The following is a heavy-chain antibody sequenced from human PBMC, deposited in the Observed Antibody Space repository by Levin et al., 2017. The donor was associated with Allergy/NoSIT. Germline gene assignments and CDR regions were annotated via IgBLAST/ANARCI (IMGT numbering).Heavy chain of an antibody. Sequence: GESLKISCKASGYTFTSYDINWVRQATGQGLEWMGWMNPNSGNTGYAQKFQGRVTMTRNTSISTAYMELSSLRSEDTAVYYCARGLSRRPDPWGQGTLVTVSS. CDR2: MNPNSGNT. V-gene: IGHV1-8*01. CDR3: ARGLSRRPDP. J-gene: IGHJ5*02. CDR1: GYTFTSYD.